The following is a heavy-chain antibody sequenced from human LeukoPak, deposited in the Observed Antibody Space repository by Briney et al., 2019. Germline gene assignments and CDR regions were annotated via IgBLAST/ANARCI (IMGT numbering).Heavy chain of an antibody. CDR1: GGSISSGSYY. D-gene: IGHD3-3*01. CDR2: IYTSGST. CDR3: ARDVTHYDFWSGYMSP. J-gene: IGHJ5*02. Sequence: KTSETLSLTCTVSGGSISSGSYYWSWIRQPAGKGLEWIGRIYTSGSTNYNPSLKSRVTISVDTSKNQFSLKLSSVTAADTAVYYCARDVTHYDFWSGYMSPWGQGTLVTVSS. V-gene: IGHV4-61*02.